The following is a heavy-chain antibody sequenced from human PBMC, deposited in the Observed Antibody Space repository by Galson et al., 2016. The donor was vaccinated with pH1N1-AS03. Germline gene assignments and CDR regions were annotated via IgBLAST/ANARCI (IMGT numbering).Heavy chain of an antibody. J-gene: IGHJ6*02. CDR3: ARAKWDYYLGKYYYHARDV. CDR1: GGTFSNSA. V-gene: IGHV1-69*06. Sequence: SVKVSCKASGGTFSNSAVSWMRQAPGLGLEWMGAIIPLYGTTNVAQKFQGRVSITADKSTGTVFMELSGLRAEDTAVYYCARAKWDYYLGKYYYHARDVWGQGTTVIVSS. CDR2: IIPLYGTT. D-gene: IGHD1-26*01.